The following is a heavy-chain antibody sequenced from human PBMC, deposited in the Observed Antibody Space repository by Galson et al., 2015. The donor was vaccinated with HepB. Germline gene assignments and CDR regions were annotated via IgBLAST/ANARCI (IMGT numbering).Heavy chain of an antibody. CDR2: ISGGGGGT. CDR3: AKLYCSSTNCPVDY. D-gene: IGHD2-2*01. CDR1: GFTFSNYA. Sequence: SLRLSCAASGFTFSNYAMSWVRQAPGKGLEWVSAISGGGGGTDYVDSVKGRFTISRDNSKNTLYLQMSGLRAEDTAVYYCAKLYCSSTNCPVDYWGQGTLVTVSS. J-gene: IGHJ4*02. V-gene: IGHV3-23*01.